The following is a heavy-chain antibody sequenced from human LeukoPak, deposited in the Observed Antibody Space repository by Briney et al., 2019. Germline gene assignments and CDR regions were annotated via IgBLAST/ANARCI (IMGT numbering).Heavy chain of an antibody. Sequence: GRSLRLSCAASGFIFSSYWMSWVRQAPGKGLEWVANIKQDGSEKYYVDSVKGRFTISRDNAKNSLFLQMNSLRAEDTALYYCAREGYYDSDYWGQGTLVTVSS. CDR1: GFIFSSYW. D-gene: IGHD3-22*01. V-gene: IGHV3-7*01. CDR2: IKQDGSEK. J-gene: IGHJ4*02. CDR3: AREGYYDSDY.